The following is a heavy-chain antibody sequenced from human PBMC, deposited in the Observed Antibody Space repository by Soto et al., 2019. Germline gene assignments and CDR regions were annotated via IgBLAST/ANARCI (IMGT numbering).Heavy chain of an antibody. V-gene: IGHV1-2*04. D-gene: IGHD5-18*01. CDR3: ARGGPAFRYSYAPRPYYFYY. CDR1: GYTFTGYY. Sequence: ASVKVSCKASGYTFTGYYMHWVRQAPGQGLEWMGWINPNSGGTNYAQKFQGWVTMTRDTSISTAYMELSRLRSDDTAVYYCARGGPAFRYSYAPRPYYFYYWGQGTLVTVSS. J-gene: IGHJ4*02. CDR2: INPNSGGT.